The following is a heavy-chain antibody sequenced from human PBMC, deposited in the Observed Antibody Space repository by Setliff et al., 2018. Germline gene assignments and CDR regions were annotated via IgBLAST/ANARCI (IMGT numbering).Heavy chain of an antibody. CDR2: INPRAGTT. D-gene: IGHD2-2*01. J-gene: IGHJ4*02. CDR3: ARGGSPDCSTAGCRYGDYVY. Sequence: GASVKVSCKASGFTFKTYSFSWIRQAPGQGLEWMGIINPRAGTTSYAQKLQGRVTMTRDTSTNTVYVELSSLRSEDTAVYYCARGGSPDCSTAGCRYGDYVYWGQGTQVTVSS. CDR1: GFTFKTYS. V-gene: IGHV1-46*02.